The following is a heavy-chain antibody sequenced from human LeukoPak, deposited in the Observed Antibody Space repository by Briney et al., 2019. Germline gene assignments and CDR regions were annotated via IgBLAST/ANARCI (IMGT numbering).Heavy chain of an antibody. D-gene: IGHD6-13*01. Sequence: SQTLSLTCTVSGGSISSGSYYWSWIRQPAGKGLEWIGYMYYSGSTNYNPSLKSRVTISVDMSKNQVSLKLSSVTAADTAVYYCARDRVGQQLVGRKYYYMDVWGKGTTVTISS. CDR1: GGSISSGSYY. V-gene: IGHV4-61*10. J-gene: IGHJ6*03. CDR2: MYYSGST. CDR3: ARDRVGQQLVGRKYYYMDV.